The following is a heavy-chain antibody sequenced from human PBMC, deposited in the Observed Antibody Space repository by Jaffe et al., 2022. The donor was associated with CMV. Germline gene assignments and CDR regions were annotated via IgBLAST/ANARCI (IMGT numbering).Heavy chain of an antibody. CDR2: INHSGST. V-gene: IGHV4-34*01. CDR1: GGSFSGYY. CDR3: ARVKKLYGIDY. D-gene: IGHD2-2*02. Sequence: QVQLQQWGAGLLKPSETLSLTCAVYGGSFSGYYWSWIRQPPGKGLEWIGEINHSGSTNYNPSLKSRVTISVDTSKNQFSLKLSSVTAADTAVYYCARVKKLYGIDYWGQGTLVTVSS. J-gene: IGHJ4*02.